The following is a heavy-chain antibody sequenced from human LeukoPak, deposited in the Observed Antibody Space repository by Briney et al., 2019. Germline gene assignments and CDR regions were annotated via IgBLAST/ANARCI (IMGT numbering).Heavy chain of an antibody. CDR1: GSSISTSY. CDR2: IYYSGYT. CDR3: ARARSDSGRFDS. D-gene: IGHD3-10*01. J-gene: IGHJ3*01. Sequence: PSETLSLTCTFSGSSISTSYWSWIRQPPGKGLEWIAYIYYSGYTNYNPSLKSWVTISIDTSKNQFSLKLSSVTAADTAVYYCARARSDSGRFDSWGQGTMVTVSS. V-gene: IGHV4-59*01.